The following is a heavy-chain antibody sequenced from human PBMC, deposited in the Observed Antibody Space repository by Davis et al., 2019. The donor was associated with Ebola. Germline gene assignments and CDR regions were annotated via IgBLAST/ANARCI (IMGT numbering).Heavy chain of an antibody. J-gene: IGHJ4*02. V-gene: IGHV3-30*18. Sequence: GESLKISCAASGFTFSSYGMHWVRQAPGKGLEWVAVISYDGSNKYYADSVKGRFTISRDNSKNTLYLQMNSLRAEDTAVYYCAKASYTDYWGQGTLVTVSS. CDR2: ISYDGSNK. CDR1: GFTFSSYG. D-gene: IGHD2-2*02. CDR3: AKASYTDY.